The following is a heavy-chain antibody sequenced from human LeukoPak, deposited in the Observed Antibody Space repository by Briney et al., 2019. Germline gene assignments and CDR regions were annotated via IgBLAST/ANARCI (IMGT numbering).Heavy chain of an antibody. CDR2: IYYSGST. CDR3: ARGSALTRYYDSSGYVGAFDI. J-gene: IGHJ3*02. D-gene: IGHD3-22*01. V-gene: IGHV4-59*01. Sequence: PSETLSLTRTVSGGSISSYYWSWIRQPPGKGLEWIGYIYYSGSTNYNPSLKSRVTISVDTSKNQFSLKLSSVTAADTAVYYCARGSALTRYYDSSGYVGAFDIWGQGTMVTVSS. CDR1: GGSISSYY.